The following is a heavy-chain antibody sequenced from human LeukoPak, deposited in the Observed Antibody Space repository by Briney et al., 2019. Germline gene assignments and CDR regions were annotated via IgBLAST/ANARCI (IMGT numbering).Heavy chain of an antibody. V-gene: IGHV3-30*18. CDR2: MSYDGSHK. CDR1: AFTFSNND. Sequence: PGGSLRLSCAASAFTFSNNDMHWVRQAPGKGLEWVASMSYDGSHKLYADSVRGRFTISRDNSKNTVYLQMNSLRDEDTAMYYCAKESDAFDIWGQGTMVTVSS. CDR3: AKESDAFDI. J-gene: IGHJ3*02.